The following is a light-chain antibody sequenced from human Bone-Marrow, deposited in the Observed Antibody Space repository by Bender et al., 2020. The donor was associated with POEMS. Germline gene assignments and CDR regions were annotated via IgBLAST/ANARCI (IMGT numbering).Light chain of an antibody. V-gene: IGLV1-44*01. Sequence: QSVLTQPPSASGTPGQRVTNSCSGSSSKFGSYPVNWYQQLPGAAPKLVIFNNSQRPSGVPDRFSGSNSGTSASLAISGLLSDDEADFYFATWDDSLNGWVFGGGTKLTVL. CDR1: SSKFGSYP. J-gene: IGLJ3*02. CDR2: NNS. CDR3: ATWDDSLNGWV.